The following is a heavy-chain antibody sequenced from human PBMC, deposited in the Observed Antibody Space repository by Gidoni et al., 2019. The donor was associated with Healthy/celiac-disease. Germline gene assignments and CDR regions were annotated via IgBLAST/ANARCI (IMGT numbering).Heavy chain of an antibody. Sequence: EVQLLESGGGLVQPGGSLRLSCAASGFTFSSYAISWVRQAPGKGLALFSAISGSGGSTYYADSVKGRFTISRDNSKNTLYLQMNSLRAEDTAVYYCAKDLHGGGLLYFDLWGRGTLVTVSS. CDR1: GFTFSSYA. CDR2: ISGSGGST. V-gene: IGHV3-23*01. CDR3: AKDLHGGGLLYFDL. D-gene: IGHD2-15*01. J-gene: IGHJ2*01.